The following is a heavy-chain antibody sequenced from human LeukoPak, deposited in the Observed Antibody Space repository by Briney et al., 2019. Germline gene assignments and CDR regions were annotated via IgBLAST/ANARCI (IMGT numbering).Heavy chain of an antibody. CDR3: ARVWIVDSSGCDAFDI. Sequence: PSVKVSCKASGYTFTSYVISWVRQAPGQGLEWMGWISAYNGNTNYAQKLQGRVTMTTETSTSTAYMELRSLRSDDTAVYYCARVWIVDSSGCDAFDIWGQGTMVTVSS. V-gene: IGHV1-18*01. J-gene: IGHJ3*02. CDR2: ISAYNGNT. D-gene: IGHD3-22*01. CDR1: GYTFTSYV.